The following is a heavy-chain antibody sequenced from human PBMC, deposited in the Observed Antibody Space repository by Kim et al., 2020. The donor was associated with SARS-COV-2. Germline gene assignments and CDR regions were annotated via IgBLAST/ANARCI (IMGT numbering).Heavy chain of an antibody. CDR3: ARGPRKNVLLWFGESYAGKYNGFDP. V-gene: IGHV3-30*04. Sequence: GGSLRLSCAASGFTFSSYAMHWVRQAPGKGLEWVAVISYDGSNKYYADSVKGRFTISRDNSKNTLYLQMNSLRAEDTAVYYCARGPRKNVLLWFGESYAGKYNGFDPWGHRNLGTVSP. CDR2: ISYDGSNK. D-gene: IGHD3-10*01. CDR1: GFTFSSYA. J-gene: IGHJ5*02.